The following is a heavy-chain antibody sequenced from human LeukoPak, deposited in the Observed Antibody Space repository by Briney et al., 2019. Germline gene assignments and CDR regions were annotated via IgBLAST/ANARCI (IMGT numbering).Heavy chain of an antibody. CDR1: GGSMSSGTYY. D-gene: IGHD1-1*01. J-gene: IGHJ5*02. CDR3: ARAPGDPRWFDP. CDR2: IYSTGST. Sequence: PSQTLSLTCTVSGGSMSSGTYYWSWIRQPAGKGLEWIGHIYSTGSTNYNPSLESRVTLSLDTSNDQFSLKLNSVTAADTAVYYCARAPGDPRWFDPWGQGTLVTVSS. V-gene: IGHV4-61*09.